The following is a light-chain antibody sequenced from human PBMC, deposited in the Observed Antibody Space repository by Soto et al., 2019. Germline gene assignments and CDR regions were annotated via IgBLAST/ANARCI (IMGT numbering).Light chain of an antibody. CDR2: EVS. CDR1: SSDVGGYNY. CDR3: SSYTSSSTLEV. V-gene: IGLV2-14*01. Sequence: QSALTQPASVSLSPGQSITISCTGTSSDVGGYNYVSWYQQHPGKAPKLMIYEVSNRPSGVSNRFSGSKSGNTASLTISGLQAEDEADYYCSSYTSSSTLEVFGTGTKVTVL. J-gene: IGLJ1*01.